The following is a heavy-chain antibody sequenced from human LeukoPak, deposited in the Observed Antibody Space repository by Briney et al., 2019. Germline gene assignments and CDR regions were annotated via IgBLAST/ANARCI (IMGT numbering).Heavy chain of an antibody. CDR2: IYTSGST. V-gene: IGHV4-61*02. CDR1: GGSISSGSYY. J-gene: IGHJ5*02. D-gene: IGHD4-11*01. CDR3: ARAPDDYSNYAQRRVGWFDP. Sequence: SQTLSLTCTVSGGSISSGSYYWSWIRQPAGKGLEWIGRIYTSGSTNYNPSLKSRVTISVDTSKNQLSLKLSSVTAADTAVYYCARAPDDYSNYAQRRVGWFDPWGQGTLVTVSS.